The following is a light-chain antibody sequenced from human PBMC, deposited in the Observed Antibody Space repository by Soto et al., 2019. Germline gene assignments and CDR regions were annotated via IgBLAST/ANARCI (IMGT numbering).Light chain of an antibody. J-gene: IGLJ2*01. CDR2: EDS. Sequence: SYELTQPPSMSVCPGQTARITCSGDALPREHAYWYQQKPGQAPVLLIYEDSERPSGIPERFSGSSSGTTVTLTISGVQAEDEADYHCQSADTRTTSHVVFGGGTQLTVL. V-gene: IGLV3-25*03. CDR1: ALPREH. CDR3: QSADTRTTSHVV.